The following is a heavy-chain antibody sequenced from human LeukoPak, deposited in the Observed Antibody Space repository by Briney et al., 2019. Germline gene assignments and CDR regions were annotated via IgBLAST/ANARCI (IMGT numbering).Heavy chain of an antibody. V-gene: IGHV4-61*08. CDR2: IYYSGST. Sequence: SETLSLTCTVSGGSISSGDYYWTWIRQPPGKGLEWIGYIYYSGSTTYNPSLKSRVTISQDTSKIQFSLMLTSVTAADTAAYFCARGTQTEFDHWGQGILVTVSS. J-gene: IGHJ4*02. CDR3: ARGTQTEFDH. CDR1: GGSISSGDYY. D-gene: IGHD1-14*01.